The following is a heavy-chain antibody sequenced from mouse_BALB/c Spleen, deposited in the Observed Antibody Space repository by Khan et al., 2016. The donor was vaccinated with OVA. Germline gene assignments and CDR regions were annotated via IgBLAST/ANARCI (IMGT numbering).Heavy chain of an antibody. Sequence: EVKLLESGPGLVNPSQSLSLTCTVTGYSITSDYAWNWIRHLPGNKLEWMGYINYSGSTNYNPALKSRITITRDTSKNQFLLQLNSVTTEDTATYYCARDGSRYDYAMDYWGQGTSVTVSA. CDR1: GYSITSDYA. CDR3: ARDGSRYDYAMDY. V-gene: IGHV3-2*02. D-gene: IGHD2-3*01. CDR2: INYSGST. J-gene: IGHJ4*01.